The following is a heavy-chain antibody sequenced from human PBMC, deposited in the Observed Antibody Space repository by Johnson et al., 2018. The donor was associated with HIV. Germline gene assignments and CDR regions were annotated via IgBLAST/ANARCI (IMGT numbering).Heavy chain of an antibody. V-gene: IGHV3-30-3*01. J-gene: IGHJ3*02. Sequence: QVQLVESGGGVVQPGRSLRLSCSASGFSFNDYAMHWVRQAPGKGLEWGAVIPFDGGDIYYADSVEGRFTISRDNSRDTMSLQMNSLRVEDPALYYCAKDIGGDPNDAFDIWGQGTMVTVSS. CDR3: AKDIGGDPNDAFDI. CDR2: IPFDGGDI. CDR1: GFSFNDYA. D-gene: IGHD2-21*02.